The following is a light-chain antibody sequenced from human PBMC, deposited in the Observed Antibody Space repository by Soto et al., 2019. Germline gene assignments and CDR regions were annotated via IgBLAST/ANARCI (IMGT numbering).Light chain of an antibody. J-gene: IGLJ3*02. Sequence: HSALAQPPSASGTPGQSLTISCSGSSSNIGSHFVYWYQHLPGTAPKLLIFRDGQRPSGVPARFFGSKSGTSASLAITGLRSEDEADYYCAVWDHSLTGWVFGGGTKVTVL. CDR2: RDG. V-gene: IGLV1-47*01. CDR1: SSNIGSHF. CDR3: AVWDHSLTGWV.